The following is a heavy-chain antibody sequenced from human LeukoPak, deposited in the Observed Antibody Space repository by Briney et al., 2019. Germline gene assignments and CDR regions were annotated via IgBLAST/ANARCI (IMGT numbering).Heavy chain of an antibody. CDR2: INHSGST. J-gene: IGHJ4*02. Sequence: SETLSLTCAVYGGSFSGYYWSWIRQPPGKGLEWIGEINHSGSTNYNPSLKSRVTISVDTSKNQFSLKLSSVTAADTAVYYCARGRSFVRGSYRYTAPLDYWGQGTLVTVPS. CDR1: GGSFSGYY. V-gene: IGHV4-34*01. D-gene: IGHD3-16*02. CDR3: ARGRSFVRGSYRYTAPLDY.